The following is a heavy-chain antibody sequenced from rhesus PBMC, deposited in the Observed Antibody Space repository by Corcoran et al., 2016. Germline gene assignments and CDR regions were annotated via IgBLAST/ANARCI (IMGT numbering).Heavy chain of an antibody. J-gene: IGHJ4*01. Sequence: QVQLQESGPGLVKPSETLSLTCAVSGGSVSSSNWWSWIRQPPGKGLDWIGYISGSSGSTYYNPSLKSRVTIATDTSKNQFSLKLSSVTAADTAVYYCARDPKAMTLDYWGQGVLVTVSS. CDR3: ARDPKAMTLDY. CDR2: ISGSSGST. D-gene: IGHD1-32*01. CDR1: GGSVSSSNW. V-gene: IGHV4-65*01.